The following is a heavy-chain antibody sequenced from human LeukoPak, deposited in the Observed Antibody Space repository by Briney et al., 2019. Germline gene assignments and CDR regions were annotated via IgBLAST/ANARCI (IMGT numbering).Heavy chain of an antibody. J-gene: IGHJ4*02. CDR1: GFNFSDSA. D-gene: IGHD6-19*01. V-gene: IGHV3-73*01. CDR3: TRPRIAVPGS. Sequence: GGSLRLSCAASGFNFSDSAMHWVRQASGKGLEWVSRIRSKANNYATSYPASVKGRFTISRDDSKNTAYLQMNSLKTEDTAVYYCTRPRIAVPGSWGQGTLVTVSP. CDR2: IRSKANNYAT.